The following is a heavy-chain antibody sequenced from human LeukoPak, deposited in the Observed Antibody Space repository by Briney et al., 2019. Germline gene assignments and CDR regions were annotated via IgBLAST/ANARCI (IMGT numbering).Heavy chain of an antibody. J-gene: IGHJ6*03. Sequence: PSETLSLTCAVYGGSFSGYYWSWIRQPPGKGLEWIGEINHSESTNYNPSLKSRVTISVDTSKNQFSLKLSSVTAADTAVYYCARGRRGYSYGYNYYYMDVWGKGTTVTVSS. CDR2: INHSEST. D-gene: IGHD5-18*01. CDR3: ARGRRGYSYGYNYYYMDV. CDR1: GGSFSGYY. V-gene: IGHV4-34*01.